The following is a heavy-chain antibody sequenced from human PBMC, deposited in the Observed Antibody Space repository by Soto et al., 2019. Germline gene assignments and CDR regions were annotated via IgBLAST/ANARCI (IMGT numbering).Heavy chain of an antibody. J-gene: IGHJ6*02. V-gene: IGHV4-30-4*01. CDR2: IYYSEST. CDR1: GGFISSGDYY. D-gene: IGHD6-6*01. Sequence: PSETLSLTCTVSGGFISSGDYYWSWIRQPPGKGLEWIGYIYYSESTYYNPSLMSRVTISVEMSKNQFSLKLSSVTAADTAVYYCALVRRYYGMDVWGQGTTVTVSS. CDR3: ALVRRYYGMDV.